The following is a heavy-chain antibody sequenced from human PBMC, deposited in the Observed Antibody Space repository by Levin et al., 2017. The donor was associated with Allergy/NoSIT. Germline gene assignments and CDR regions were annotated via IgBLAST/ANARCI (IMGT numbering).Heavy chain of an antibody. V-gene: IGHV4-39*07. Sequence: SQTLSLTCTVSGGSISSSSYYWGWIRQPPGKGLEWIGSIYYSGSTYYNPSLKSRVTISVDTSKNQFSLKLSSVTAADTAVYYCASSHSSGYNWFDPWGQGTLVTVSS. CDR1: GGSISSSSYY. D-gene: IGHD3-22*01. J-gene: IGHJ5*02. CDR2: IYYSGST. CDR3: ASSHSSGYNWFDP.